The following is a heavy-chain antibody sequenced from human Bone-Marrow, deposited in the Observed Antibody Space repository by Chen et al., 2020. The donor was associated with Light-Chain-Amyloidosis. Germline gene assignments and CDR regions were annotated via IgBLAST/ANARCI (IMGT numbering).Heavy chain of an antibody. J-gene: IGHJ4*02. Sequence: EVQLEQSEPEVKKTGEPLKISWKGSGYTFPNYWIGWVRQMPGKGREVMGGNYPDASDAGHSPSFERQVTISADKSITTAYLQWKSLKASYTAMYDCARRRDGYNFDYWGEVTLVTVSS. CDR3: ARRRDGYNFDY. CDR2: NYPDASDA. CDR1: GYTFPNYW. V-gene: IGHV5-51*01. D-gene: IGHD5-12*01.